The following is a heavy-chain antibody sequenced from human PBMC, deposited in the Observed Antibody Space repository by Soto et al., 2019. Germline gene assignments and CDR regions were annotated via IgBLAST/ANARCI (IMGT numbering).Heavy chain of an antibody. CDR3: ARGPTIYYYGSGSYGWFDP. Sequence: QVQLQQWGAGLLKPSETLSLTCAVYGGSFSGYYWSWIRQPPGKGLEGIGEINHSGSTNYNPSLKSRVTISVDTSKNQFSLKLSSVTAADTAVYYCARGPTIYYYGSGSYGWFDPWGQGTLVTVSS. V-gene: IGHV4-34*01. CDR2: INHSGST. D-gene: IGHD3-10*01. CDR1: GGSFSGYY. J-gene: IGHJ5*02.